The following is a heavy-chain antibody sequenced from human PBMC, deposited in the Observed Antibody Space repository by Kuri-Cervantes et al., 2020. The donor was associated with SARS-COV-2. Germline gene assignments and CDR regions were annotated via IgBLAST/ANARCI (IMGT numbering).Heavy chain of an antibody. CDR2: ISSNGGST. V-gene: IGHV3-64*04. CDR1: GFTFSSYA. D-gene: IGHD5-12*01. Sequence: GGSLRPSCSASGFTFSSYAMNWVRKAPGKGLEYVSAISSNGGSTYYADSVKGRSTISRDNSKNTLYLKMNSMRADDTAVYYCSKAPSGYDYHYFDYWGQGTLVTVSS. J-gene: IGHJ4*02. CDR3: SKAPSGYDYHYFDY.